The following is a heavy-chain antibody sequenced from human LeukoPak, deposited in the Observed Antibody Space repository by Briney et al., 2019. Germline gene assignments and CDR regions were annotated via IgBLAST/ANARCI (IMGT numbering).Heavy chain of an antibody. Sequence: PSETLSLTCTVSGGSISSGSYYWSWIRQPAGKGLEWIGRIYTSGSTNYNPSINSRVIISVATSKNQFSLKLSSVSAADTAVYYCARSPQGTATTANWFDPWGQGTLVTVSS. D-gene: IGHD4-17*01. J-gene: IGHJ5*02. CDR3: ARSPQGTATTANWFDP. CDR1: GGSISSGSYY. CDR2: IYTSGST. V-gene: IGHV4-61*02.